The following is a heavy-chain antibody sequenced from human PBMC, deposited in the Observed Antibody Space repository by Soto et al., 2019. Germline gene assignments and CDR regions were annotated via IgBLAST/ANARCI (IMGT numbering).Heavy chain of an antibody. CDR2: IYSGGST. CDR1: GFTVSSNY. CDR3: ARDKIGSDFWSGFQV. Sequence: EVQLVETGGGLIQPGGSLRLSCAASGFTVSSNYMSWVRQAPGKGLQWVSVIYSGGSTYYADSVKGRFTIARDNSKNTLYRQMDCLRAEATAVSYCARDKIGSDFWSGFQVWGQGTTVTVSS. J-gene: IGHJ6*02. V-gene: IGHV3-53*02. D-gene: IGHD3-3*01.